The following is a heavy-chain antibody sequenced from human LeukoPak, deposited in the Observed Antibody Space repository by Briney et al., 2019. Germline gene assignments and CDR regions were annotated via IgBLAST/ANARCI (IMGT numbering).Heavy chain of an antibody. CDR1: GGSISSHY. J-gene: IGHJ4*02. CDR2: IYDSGST. CDR3: ARGRVVGARAFDY. V-gene: IGHV4-59*11. Sequence: SETLSLTCTVSGGSISSHYWSWIRQPPGKGLEWIGYIYDSGSTNYNSSLKSRVTISVDTSRNQFSLKLSSVTAADTAVYYCARGRVVGARAFDYWGQGTLVTVSS. D-gene: IGHD1-26*01.